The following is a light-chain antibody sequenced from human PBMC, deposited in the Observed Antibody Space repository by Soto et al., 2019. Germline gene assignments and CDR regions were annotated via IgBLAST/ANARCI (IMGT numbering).Light chain of an antibody. J-gene: IGKJ1*01. CDR3: QQYDGYPWT. CDR1: QSVNSR. V-gene: IGKV1-5*03. Sequence: DIQMTQSPSTLSASIGDTVNINCRASQSVNSRLAWYQQRPGKTPRILIYKASSLEREVPSRFSGSRSGTEYTLTIRNLEPDDFATYYCQQYDGYPWTFGQGTEVEVK. CDR2: KAS.